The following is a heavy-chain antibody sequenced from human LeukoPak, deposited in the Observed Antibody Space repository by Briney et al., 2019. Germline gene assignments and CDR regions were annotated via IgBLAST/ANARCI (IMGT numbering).Heavy chain of an antibody. V-gene: IGHV4-61*05. CDR1: GGSISSSSYY. CDR2: IYYSGST. D-gene: IGHD3-10*01. Sequence: PSETLPLTCTVSGGSISSSSYYWGWIRQPPGKGLEWIGYIYYSGSTNYNPSLKSRVTISVDTSKNQFSLKLSSVTAADTAVYYCARQGSVWFGELFYWGQGTLVTVSS. CDR3: ARQGSVWFGELFY. J-gene: IGHJ4*02.